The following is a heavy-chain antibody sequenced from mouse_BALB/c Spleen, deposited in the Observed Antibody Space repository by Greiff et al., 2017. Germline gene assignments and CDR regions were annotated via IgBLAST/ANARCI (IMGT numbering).Heavy chain of an antibody. D-gene: IGHD2-4*01. J-gene: IGHJ4*01. CDR2: ISSGSSTI. CDR1: GFTFSSFG. Sequence: DVKLVESGGGLVQPGGSRKLSCAASGFTFSSFGMHWVRQAPEKGLEWVAYISSGSSTIYYADTVKGRFTISRDNPKNTLFLQMTSLRSEDTAMYYCARGGSSSMITTGAMDYWGQGTSVTVSS. CDR3: ARGGSSSMITTGAMDY. V-gene: IGHV5-17*02.